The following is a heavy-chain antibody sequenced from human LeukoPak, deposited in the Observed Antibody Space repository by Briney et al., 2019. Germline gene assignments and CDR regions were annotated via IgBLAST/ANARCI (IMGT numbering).Heavy chain of an antibody. CDR2: ISSSGINI. V-gene: IGHV3-21*01. Sequence: GGSLRLSCAASGITFSSYSMSWVRQAPGKGLEWVSSISSSGINIYYADSVKGRFTISRDNAKNSLSLQMNSLRVEDTAVYYCARDGVRGFTATSPFDYWGPGTLVTISS. CDR1: GITFSSYS. D-gene: IGHD4-17*01. CDR3: ARDGVRGFTATSPFDY. J-gene: IGHJ4*02.